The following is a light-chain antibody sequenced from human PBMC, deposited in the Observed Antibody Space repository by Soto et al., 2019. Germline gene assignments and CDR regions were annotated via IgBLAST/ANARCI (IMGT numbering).Light chain of an antibody. Sequence: DSHMTQSPPSVSASVGDRVTITCRASQVISTWLAWYQQKPGQAPKLLIYAASVLESGVPSRFSGSGSGTDFTLTISSVQPEDFATYRCQQANSFPITFGQGTRLEIK. J-gene: IGKJ5*01. CDR1: QVISTW. V-gene: IGKV1-12*01. CDR2: AAS. CDR3: QQANSFPIT.